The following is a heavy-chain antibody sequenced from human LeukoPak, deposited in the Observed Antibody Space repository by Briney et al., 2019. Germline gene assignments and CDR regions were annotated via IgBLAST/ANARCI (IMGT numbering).Heavy chain of an antibody. J-gene: IGHJ4*02. Sequence: GESLKISCNGSGYSFTSYWIGWVRQMPQKRLEWMGSIYPGDSDTRYSPSFQGQVIISADKSINPSYLQRSRLKASDTAMYYCASKLITMVRGVTDYWRQGTLVTVPP. V-gene: IGHV5-51*01. D-gene: IGHD3-10*01. CDR3: ASKLITMVRGVTDY. CDR1: GYSFTSYW. CDR2: IYPGDSDT.